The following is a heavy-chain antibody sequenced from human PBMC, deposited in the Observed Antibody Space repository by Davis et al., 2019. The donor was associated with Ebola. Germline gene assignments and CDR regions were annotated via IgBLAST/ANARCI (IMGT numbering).Heavy chain of an antibody. J-gene: IGHJ5*02. CDR1: EFTFSDYW. CDR2: ISGDGSIT. V-gene: IGHV3-74*01. D-gene: IGHD5-12*01. Sequence: PGGSLRLSCAASEFTFSDYWMHWVRQAPGKGLVWVSRISGDGSITTYADSVKGRFTISRDNTKNTLYLQMYSLRAEDTAVYYCARGWLRGWFDPWGQGTLVTVSS. CDR3: ARGWLRGWFDP.